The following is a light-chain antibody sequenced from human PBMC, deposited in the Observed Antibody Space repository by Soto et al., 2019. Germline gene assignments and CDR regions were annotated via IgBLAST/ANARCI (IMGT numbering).Light chain of an antibody. V-gene: IGLV2-8*01. Sequence: QSALTQPPSASGSPGQSVTISCTGTSSDVGGYKYVSWYQQHPGKAPKLLIYEVSKRPSGVPDRFSGSKSGNTASLTVSGLQAEDEANYYCSSYAGSSNLRVFGGGTKLTVL. J-gene: IGLJ3*02. CDR3: SSYAGSSNLRV. CDR1: SSDVGGYKY. CDR2: EVS.